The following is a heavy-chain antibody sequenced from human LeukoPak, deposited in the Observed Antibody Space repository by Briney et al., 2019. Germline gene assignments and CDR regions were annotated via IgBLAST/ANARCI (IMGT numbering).Heavy chain of an antibody. Sequence: PSETLSLTCTVSGGSISSSSYYWGWIRQPPGKGLEWIGSIYYSGSTYYNPSLKSRVTISVDTSKNQFSLKLSSVTAADTAVYYCASLLGYCSSTSCYNLWFDPWGQGTLVTVSS. CDR2: IYYSGST. CDR3: ASLLGYCSSTSCYNLWFDP. CDR1: GGSISSSSYY. V-gene: IGHV4-39*07. J-gene: IGHJ5*02. D-gene: IGHD2-2*02.